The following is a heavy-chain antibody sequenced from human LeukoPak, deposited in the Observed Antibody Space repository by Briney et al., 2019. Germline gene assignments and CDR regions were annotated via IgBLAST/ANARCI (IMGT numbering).Heavy chain of an antibody. Sequence: ASVKVSCKASGYTFTTYGISWVRQAPGHGLEWMGWISTFNGHTNYAQSRQDRVTMTTDTSTSTVYMELSSLISDDTAVYYCARVDTVNYYYCMDVWGKGTTVTISS. V-gene: IGHV1-18*01. CDR3: ARVDTVNYYYCMDV. CDR2: ISTFNGHT. D-gene: IGHD5-18*01. J-gene: IGHJ6*03. CDR1: GYTFTTYG.